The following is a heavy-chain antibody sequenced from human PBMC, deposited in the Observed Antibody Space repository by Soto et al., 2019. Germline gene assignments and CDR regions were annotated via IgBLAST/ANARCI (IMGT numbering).Heavy chain of an antibody. CDR3: ARDIVVVVAEQSYNWFDP. D-gene: IGHD2-15*01. CDR2: ISYDGSNK. Sequence: GGSLRLSCAASGFTFSSYAMHWVRQAPGKGLEWVAVISYDGSNKYYADSVKGRFTISRDNSKNTLYLQMNSLRAEDTAVYYCARDIVVVVAEQSYNWFDPWGQGTLVTVSS. V-gene: IGHV3-30-3*01. CDR1: GFTFSSYA. J-gene: IGHJ5*02.